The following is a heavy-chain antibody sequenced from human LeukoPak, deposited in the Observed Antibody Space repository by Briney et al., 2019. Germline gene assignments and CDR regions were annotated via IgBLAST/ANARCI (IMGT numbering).Heavy chain of an antibody. CDR1: GGSISSGAYS. D-gene: IGHD5-12*01. V-gene: IGHV4-30-2*03. CDR3: ARHSGSGGYASAFDI. J-gene: IGHJ3*02. Sequence: SQTLSLTCTVSGGSISSGAYSWSWIRQPPGKGLEWIGYIYHSGSTYYNPSLKSRVTISVDTSKNQFSLKLSSVTAADTAVYYCARHSGSGGYASAFDIWGQGTMVTVSS. CDR2: IYHSGST.